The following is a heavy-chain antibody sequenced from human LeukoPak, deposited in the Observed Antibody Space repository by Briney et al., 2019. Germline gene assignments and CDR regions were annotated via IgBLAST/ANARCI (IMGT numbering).Heavy chain of an antibody. J-gene: IGHJ1*01. V-gene: IGHV1-46*01. CDR3: ASRAVAGNYFQH. CDR1: GYTFTSYY. CDR2: INPSGGST. D-gene: IGHD6-19*01. Sequence: ASVKVSCKASGYTFTSYYMHWVRQAPGQGLEWMGIINPSGGSTSYAQKFQGRVTMTRDTSTSTVYMEPSSLRSEDTAVYYCASRAVAGNYFQHWGQGTLVTVSS.